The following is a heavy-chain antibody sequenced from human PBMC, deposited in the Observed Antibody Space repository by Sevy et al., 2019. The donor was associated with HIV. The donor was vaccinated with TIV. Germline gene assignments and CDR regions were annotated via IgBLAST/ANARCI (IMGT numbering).Heavy chain of an antibody. V-gene: IGHV3-21*01. CDR1: GFTFSNYN. Sequence: GGSLRLSCAASGFTFSNYNMNWVRQAPGKGLEWVSSISSSSNYISYADSMKGRFTISRDNAKNSLYLQMNSLRAEDTAVDYCSRVVAYCSGCSCFPGYYYGMDVWGQGTTVTVSS. D-gene: IGHD2-15*01. CDR2: ISSSSNYI. CDR3: SRVVAYCSGCSCFPGYYYGMDV. J-gene: IGHJ6*02.